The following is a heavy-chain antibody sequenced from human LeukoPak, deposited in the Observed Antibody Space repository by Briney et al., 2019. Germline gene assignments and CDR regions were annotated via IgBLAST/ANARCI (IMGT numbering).Heavy chain of an antibody. D-gene: IGHD3-3*01. V-gene: IGHV4-39*07. CDR3: ARDSKRFHRHGIDY. Sequence: SETLSLTCTVSGGSISSSSYYWGWIRQPPGKGLEWIGSIYYSGSTYYNPSLKSRVTISVDTSKNQFSLKLSSVTAADTAVYYCARDSKRFHRHGIDYWGQGTLVTVSS. CDR1: GGSISSSSYY. CDR2: IYYSGST. J-gene: IGHJ4*02.